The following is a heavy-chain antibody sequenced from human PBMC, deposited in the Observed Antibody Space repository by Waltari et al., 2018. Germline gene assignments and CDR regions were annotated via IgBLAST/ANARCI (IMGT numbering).Heavy chain of an antibody. CDR3: ARGSSSSSRFDP. D-gene: IGHD6-6*01. V-gene: IGHV4-31*03. CDR1: GGSISSGGYY. CDR2: IYYSGST. J-gene: IGHJ5*02. Sequence: QVQLQESGPGLVKPSQTLSLTCTVSGGSISSGGYYWSWIRQHPGKGLEWIVYIYYSGSTYYNPSLKSRVTISVDTSKNQFSLKLSSVTAADTAVYYCARGSSSSSRFDPWGQGTLVTVSS.